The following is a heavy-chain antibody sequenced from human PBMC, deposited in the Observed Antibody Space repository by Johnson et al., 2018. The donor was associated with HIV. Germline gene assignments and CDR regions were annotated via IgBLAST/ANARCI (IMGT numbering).Heavy chain of an antibody. D-gene: IGHD6-13*01. CDR1: RFTFTNYW. CDR3: TTDADSSSWNDAFDI. CDR2: IKSKTDGGTT. V-gene: IGHV3-15*01. J-gene: IGHJ3*02. Sequence: VQLVESGGGLVQPGGSLRLSCAASRFTFTNYWMHWVRQAPGKGLEWVGRIKSKTDGGTTDYAAPVKGRFTISRDDSKNTLYLQMNSLKTEDTAVYYCTTDADSSSWNDAFDIWGQGTMVTVSS.